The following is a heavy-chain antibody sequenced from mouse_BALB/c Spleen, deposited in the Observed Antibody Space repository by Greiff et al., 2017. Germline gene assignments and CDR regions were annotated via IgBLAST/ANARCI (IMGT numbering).Heavy chain of an antibody. CDR1: GFSLSSYG. Sequence: VQLVESGPGLVAPSQSLSITCTVSGFSLSSYGVHWVRQPPGKGLEWLGVIWAGGSTNYNSALMSRLSISKDNSKSQVFLKMNSLQTDDTAMYYCARDRGKGGAMDYWGQGTSVTVSS. D-gene: IGHD1-3*01. CDR2: IWAGGST. CDR3: ARDRGKGGAMDY. J-gene: IGHJ4*01. V-gene: IGHV2-9*02.